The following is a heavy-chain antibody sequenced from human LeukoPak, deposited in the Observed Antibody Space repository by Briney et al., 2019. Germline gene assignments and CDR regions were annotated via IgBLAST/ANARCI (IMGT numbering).Heavy chain of an antibody. CDR2: ISSNGGTT. Sequence: EGSLRLSCAASGFTFSTYTMHWVRQAPGKGLEYVSAISSNGGTTYYANSVKGRFTISRDNSKNTLYLQMGSLRAEDMAVYYCARTPSGVVVITSYDYWGQGTLVTVSS. D-gene: IGHD3-22*01. J-gene: IGHJ4*02. CDR1: GFTFSTYT. V-gene: IGHV3-64*01. CDR3: ARTPSGVVVITSYDY.